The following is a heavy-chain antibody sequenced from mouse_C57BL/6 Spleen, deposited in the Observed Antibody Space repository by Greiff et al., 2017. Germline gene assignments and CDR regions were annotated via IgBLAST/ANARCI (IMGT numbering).Heavy chain of an antibody. Sequence: QVQLKESGPGLVAPSPSLSITCTVSGFSLTSYAISWVRQPPGKGLEWLGVIWTGGGTNYNSALNSRLSIIKDNSKSQVFLKMNSLQTDDTARYYCARNSKGYYFDAMDYWGQGTSVTVSS. J-gene: IGHJ4*01. CDR3: ARNSKGYYFDAMDY. D-gene: IGHD1-1*01. V-gene: IGHV2-9-1*01. CDR1: GFSLTSYA. CDR2: IWTGGGT.